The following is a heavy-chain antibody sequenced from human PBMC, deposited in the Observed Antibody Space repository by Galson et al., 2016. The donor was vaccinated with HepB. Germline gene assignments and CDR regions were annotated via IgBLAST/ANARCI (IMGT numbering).Heavy chain of an antibody. V-gene: IGHV1-8*01. CDR1: GYTSSSYD. CDR3: AIPRVSGGHWYFDL. Sequence: SVKVSCKASGYTSSSYDINWVRQASGQGLEWMGWINPTKGNTGYAENFQGRVTMTTNTSIWTVYMELSSLRSDYTAVYYCAIPRVSGGHWYFDLWGRGTLVTVSS. D-gene: IGHD5/OR15-5a*01. CDR2: INPTKGNT. J-gene: IGHJ2*01.